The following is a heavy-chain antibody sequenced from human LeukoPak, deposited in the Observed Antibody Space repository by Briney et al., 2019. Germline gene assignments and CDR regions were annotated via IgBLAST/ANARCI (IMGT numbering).Heavy chain of an antibody. J-gene: IGHJ4*02. D-gene: IGHD3-10*01. CDR3: AREGLASMVRGVIGH. V-gene: IGHV4-34*01. Sequence: SETLSLTCAVYGGTFSGYYWSWIRQPPGKGLEWIGEINHSENTNYNPSLKSRVTISVDTSKSQFSLNLNSVTAADTAVYYCAREGLASMVRGVIGHWGQGTLVTVSS. CDR1: GGTFSGYY. CDR2: INHSENT.